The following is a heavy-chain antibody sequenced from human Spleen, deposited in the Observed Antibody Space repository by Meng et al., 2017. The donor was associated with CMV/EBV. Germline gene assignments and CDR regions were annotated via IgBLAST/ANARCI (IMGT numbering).Heavy chain of an antibody. D-gene: IGHD5-18*01. V-gene: IGHV4-34*01. CDR3: ARPTSYGFDY. J-gene: IGHJ4*02. CDR1: GGSFSGYY. CDR2: INHSGST. Sequence: QVQQQQWGARLLTPSATLSLPCAVYGGSFSGYYWSWIRQPPGQGLEWIGEINHSGSTNYTPSLKSRVTISVDTSKNQFSLKLSSVTAADTAVYYCARPTSYGFDYWGQGTLVTVSS.